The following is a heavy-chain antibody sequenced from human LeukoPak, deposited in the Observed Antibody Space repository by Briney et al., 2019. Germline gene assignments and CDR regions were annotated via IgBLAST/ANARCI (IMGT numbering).Heavy chain of an antibody. D-gene: IGHD6-13*01. CDR3: ARVSSSWYGYFDY. V-gene: IGHV3-30-3*01. J-gene: IGHJ4*02. Sequence: PGGSLRLSCASSGFTFSSYAMHWVRQAPGKGLEWVAVISYDGSNKYYADSVKGRFTISRDNSKNTLYLQMNSLRAEDTAVYYCARVSSSWYGYFDYWGQGTLVTVSS. CDR2: ISYDGSNK. CDR1: GFTFSSYA.